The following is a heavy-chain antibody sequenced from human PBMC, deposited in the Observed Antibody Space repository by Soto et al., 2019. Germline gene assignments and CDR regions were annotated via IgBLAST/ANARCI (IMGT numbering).Heavy chain of an antibody. J-gene: IGHJ4*01. CDR3: ARISGYSYGLPPYFES. CDR2: IYYSGST. Sequence: QVQLQYSGPGLGKPSETLSLPCTVSGGSVSSGSYYWSWIRQPPGKGLEWIVYIYYSGSTNYNPSRKSRVTISVETFKNQFSLKLSSVTAADTALYYCARISGYSYGLPPYFESWGKGTLVTVSS. CDR1: GGSVSSGSYY. D-gene: IGHD5-18*01. V-gene: IGHV4-61*01.